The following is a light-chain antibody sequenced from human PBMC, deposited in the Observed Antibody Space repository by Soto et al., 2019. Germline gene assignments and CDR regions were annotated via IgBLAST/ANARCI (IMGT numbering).Light chain of an antibody. CDR2: GAS. J-gene: IGKJ5*01. CDR1: QSVSSSY. Sequence: EIVLTQSPGTLSLSPGERATLSCRASQSVSSSYLAWYQQKPGQAPRLLIYGASSRATGTPARFSGSGSGTDFTLTISSLEPEDFALYYCQQRSTWPTFGQGTRLEIK. V-gene: IGKV3D-20*02. CDR3: QQRSTWPT.